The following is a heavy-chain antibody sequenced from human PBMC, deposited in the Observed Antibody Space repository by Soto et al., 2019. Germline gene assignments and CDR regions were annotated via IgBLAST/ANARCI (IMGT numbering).Heavy chain of an antibody. CDR1: GYIFTSYA. V-gene: IGHV1-3*01. J-gene: IGHJ6*03. CDR3: ARDGGTYYDFWSGLNGHYYMDV. Sequence: ASVKVSCKASGYIFTSYAMHWVRQAPGQRLEWMGWINAGNGNTKYSQKFQGRVTITRDTSASTAYMELSSLRSEDTAVYYCARDGGTYYDFWSGLNGHYYMDVWGKGTTVTVSS. CDR2: INAGNGNT. D-gene: IGHD3-3*01.